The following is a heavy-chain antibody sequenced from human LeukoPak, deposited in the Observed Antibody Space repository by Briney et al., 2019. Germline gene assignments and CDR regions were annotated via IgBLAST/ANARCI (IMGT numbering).Heavy chain of an antibody. CDR1: GFTFSSYW. V-gene: IGHV3-7*03. Sequence: GGSLRLSCAAFGFTFSSYWMSWVRQAPGKGLEWVANIKQDGSEKYYVDSVKGRFTISRDNAKNSLYLQMNSLRAEDTAVYYCARRYFDYWGQGTLVTVSS. CDR2: IKQDGSEK. CDR3: ARRYFDY. J-gene: IGHJ4*02.